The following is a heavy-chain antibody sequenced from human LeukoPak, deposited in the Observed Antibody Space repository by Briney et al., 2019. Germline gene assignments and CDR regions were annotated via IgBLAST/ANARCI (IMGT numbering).Heavy chain of an antibody. CDR3: ARDRLTMYYYDSSGYLSGRVIDAFDI. V-gene: IGHV7-4-1*02. J-gene: IGHJ3*02. D-gene: IGHD3-22*01. CDR2: INTNTGNP. CDR1: GYTFTSYA. Sequence: ASVKVSRKASGYTFTSYAMNWVRQAPGQGLEWMGWINTNTGNPTYAQGFTGRFVFSLDTSVSTAYLQISSLKAEDTAVYYCARDRLTMYYYDSSGYLSGRVIDAFDIWGQGTMVTVSS.